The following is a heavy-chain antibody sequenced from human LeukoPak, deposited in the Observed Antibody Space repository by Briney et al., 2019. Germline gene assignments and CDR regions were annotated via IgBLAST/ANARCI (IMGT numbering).Heavy chain of an antibody. CDR2: ITSSSRYI. V-gene: IGHV3-21*04. CDR3: ARVWAWGSGNYFDN. Sequence: GGSLRLSCAASGFTFSTYTMNCVRQAPGKGLEWVSSITSSSRYIYYADSVRGRFTISRDNAKNSLYLQMNSLRVEDTALYYCARVWAWGSGNYFDNWGQGTLVTVSS. D-gene: IGHD7-27*01. CDR1: GFTFSTYT. J-gene: IGHJ4*02.